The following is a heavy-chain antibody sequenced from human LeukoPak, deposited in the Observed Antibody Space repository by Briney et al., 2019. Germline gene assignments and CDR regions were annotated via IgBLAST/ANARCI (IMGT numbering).Heavy chain of an antibody. CDR2: IYYTGTT. CDR1: GGSISTISYY. CDR3: TRLPDCSSTSCYAVAY. V-gene: IGHV4-39*01. D-gene: IGHD2-2*01. J-gene: IGHJ4*01. Sequence: SETLSLTCTVSGGSISTISYYWGWIRQSPGKGLEWIGSIYYTGTTFYNPSLKSRVTISVDTSKNQFSPTLSSVAAADTAVYYCTRLPDCSSTSCYAVAYLVHRTPVTVSS.